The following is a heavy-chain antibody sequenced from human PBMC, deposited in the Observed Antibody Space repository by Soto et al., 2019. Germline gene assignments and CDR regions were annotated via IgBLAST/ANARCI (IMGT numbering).Heavy chain of an antibody. Sequence: SQTLSLTCALSGDSVSSNSAAWNWIRQSPSRGLEWLGRTYYRSKWYNAYAVSVKSRITINPDTSKNQFSLQLNSVTPEDTAVYYCARDCTNGVCYPSYHYGMDVWGQGTTVTVSS. V-gene: IGHV6-1*01. CDR1: GDSVSSNSAA. CDR3: ARDCTNGVCYPSYHYGMDV. J-gene: IGHJ6*02. D-gene: IGHD2-8*01. CDR2: TYYRSKWYN.